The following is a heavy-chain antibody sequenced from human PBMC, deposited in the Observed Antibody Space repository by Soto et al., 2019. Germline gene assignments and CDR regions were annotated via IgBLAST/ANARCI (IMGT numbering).Heavy chain of an antibody. CDR3: ARGRERVIYDILTGYPPSYGMDV. Sequence: NLSRKASGGTNSRYAISWVRQATGQGLEWMGGIIPIFGTANYAQKFQGRVTITADESTSTAYMELSSLRSEDTAVYYCARGRERVIYDILTGYPPSYGMDVWGQGTAVTGSS. D-gene: IGHD3-9*01. CDR2: IIPIFGTA. J-gene: IGHJ6*02. CDR1: GGTNSRYA. V-gene: IGHV1-69*01.